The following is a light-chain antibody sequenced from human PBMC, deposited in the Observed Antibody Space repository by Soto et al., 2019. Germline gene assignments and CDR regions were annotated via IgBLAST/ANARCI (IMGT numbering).Light chain of an antibody. CDR1: RPIKSW. V-gene: IGKV1-5*03. J-gene: IGKJ1*01. CDR3: QQYDSYSWT. Sequence: EIQMTQSLSTLSAKVGDRVTITCRASRPIKSWLAWYQQKPGKAPKLLIYEASSLESVVPSRFGGSGSGTEFTLIISCLQPDDFATYYCQQYDSYSWTSGQGTKVDI. CDR2: EAS.